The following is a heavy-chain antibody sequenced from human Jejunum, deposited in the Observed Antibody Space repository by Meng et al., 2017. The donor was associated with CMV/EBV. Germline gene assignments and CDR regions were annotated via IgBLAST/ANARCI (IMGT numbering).Heavy chain of an antibody. CDR3: AKRSGYGANSFFDY. CDR1: EYTFESYA. Sequence: SEYTFESYAMDWVRQAPGKGLEWVAVISYDGGNKCYADSVKGRFTISRDNSKNTLYLQLNSLRAGDTAVYYCAKRSGYGANSFFDYWGQGTLVTVSS. V-gene: IGHV3-30-3*01. D-gene: IGHD4-23*01. J-gene: IGHJ4*02. CDR2: ISYDGGNK.